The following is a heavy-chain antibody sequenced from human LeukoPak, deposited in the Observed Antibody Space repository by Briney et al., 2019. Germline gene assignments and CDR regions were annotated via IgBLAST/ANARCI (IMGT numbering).Heavy chain of an antibody. V-gene: IGHV3-23*01. CDR3: AKDRGSDCSGGRCRFDP. J-gene: IGHJ5*02. CDR2: ISGSGGST. Sequence: GGSLRLSCAASGFTSSGYAMSWVRQAPGKGLEWVSSISGSGGSTYYADSVKGRFTISRDNSKNTLYLQINSLRAEDTAVYYCAKDRGSDCSGGRCRFDPWGQGTLVTVSS. D-gene: IGHD2-15*01. CDR1: GFTSSGYA.